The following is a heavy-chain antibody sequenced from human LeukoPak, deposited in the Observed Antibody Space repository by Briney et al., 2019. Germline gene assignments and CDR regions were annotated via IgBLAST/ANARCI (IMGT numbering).Heavy chain of an antibody. CDR2: SDPKSGAT. CDR3: ARANAYDNNGYSPEFRY. Sequence: ASVKVSCKASGYTFTFYYIHWLRQVPGQALEWVGWSDPKSGATKYEHFQGRVTMTSDTSTRTAYMELSRLRSDDTAIYYCARANAYDNNGYSPEFRYWGQGTLVTVSS. V-gene: IGHV1-2*02. J-gene: IGHJ4*02. D-gene: IGHD3-22*01. CDR1: GYTFTFYY.